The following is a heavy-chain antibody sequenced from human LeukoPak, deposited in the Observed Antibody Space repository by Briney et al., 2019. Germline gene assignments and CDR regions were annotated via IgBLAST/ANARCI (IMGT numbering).Heavy chain of an antibody. CDR2: IYYSGST. CDR1: GGSISSYY. Sequence: SETLSLTCTVSGGSISSYYWSWIRQPPRKGLEWIGYIYYSGSTKYNPSLKSRVTISVDTSKNQFSLKLSSVTAADTAVYFCARGAQYCSSTTCLYYYYYMDVWGKGTTVTISS. D-gene: IGHD2-2*01. V-gene: IGHV4-59*01. CDR3: ARGAQYCSSTTCLYYYYYMDV. J-gene: IGHJ6*03.